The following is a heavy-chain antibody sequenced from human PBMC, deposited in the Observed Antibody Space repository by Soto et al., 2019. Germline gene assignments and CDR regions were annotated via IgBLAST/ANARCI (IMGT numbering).Heavy chain of an antibody. Sequence: GGSLRLSCAASGFTFSSYAMSWVRQAPGKGLEWVSYISSSGSTIYYADSVKGRFTISRDNAKNSLYLQMNSLRAEDTAVYYCARGGYYYDTRDAFDIWGQGTMVTVS. D-gene: IGHD3-22*01. CDR2: ISSSGSTI. V-gene: IGHV3-48*03. CDR1: GFTFSSYA. CDR3: ARGGYYYDTRDAFDI. J-gene: IGHJ3*02.